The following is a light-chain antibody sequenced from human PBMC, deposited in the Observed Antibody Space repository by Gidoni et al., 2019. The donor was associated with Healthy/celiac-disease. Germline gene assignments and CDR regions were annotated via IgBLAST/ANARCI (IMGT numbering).Light chain of an antibody. Sequence: DIKMTQSPPSLSASVGDRVTITCQASQDISNYLNWYQQKPGKAPKLLIYDASNLETGVPSRFSGSGSGTDFTFTISSLQPEDIATYYCQQYDNLPPGPFGGGTKVEIK. J-gene: IGKJ4*01. V-gene: IGKV1-33*01. CDR2: DAS. CDR3: QQYDNLPPGP. CDR1: QDISNY.